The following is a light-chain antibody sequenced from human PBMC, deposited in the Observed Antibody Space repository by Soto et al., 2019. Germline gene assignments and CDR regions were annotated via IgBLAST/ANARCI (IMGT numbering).Light chain of an antibody. V-gene: IGKV1-5*03. CDR1: QSISSW. J-gene: IGKJ1*01. Sequence: IQMTQSPATLSASVGDRVTIICRASQSISSWLAWYQQKAGKAPKLLISKASNLDSGVPSRFSGSGSGTEFNLTISSLQPEDFATYYCQPYNSFIWTFGQGTKWIS. CDR2: KAS. CDR3: QPYNSFIWT.